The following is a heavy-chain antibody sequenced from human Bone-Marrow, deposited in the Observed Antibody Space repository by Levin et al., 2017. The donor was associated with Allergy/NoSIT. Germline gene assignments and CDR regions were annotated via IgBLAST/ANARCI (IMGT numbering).Heavy chain of an antibody. Sequence: PGESLKISCAASGFTFSSYGMHWVRQAPGKGLEWVAVIWYDGSNKYYADSVKGRFTISRDNSKNTLYLQMNSLRAEDTAVYYCARGGSPGRFYYYGMDVWGQGTTVTVSS. J-gene: IGHJ6*02. CDR3: ARGGSPGRFYYYGMDV. D-gene: IGHD6-13*01. CDR1: GFTFSSYG. CDR2: IWYDGSNK. V-gene: IGHV3-33*01.